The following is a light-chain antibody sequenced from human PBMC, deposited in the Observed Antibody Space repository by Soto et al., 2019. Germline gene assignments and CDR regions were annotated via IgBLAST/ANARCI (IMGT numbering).Light chain of an antibody. CDR2: DVT. CDR3: SSNAGDSAVSRVI. Sequence: QSALTQPASVSGSPGQSITISCTGTSSDVGGNNRVSWYQQHPGKAPKLIIYDVTKRPSGVSDRFSGSKSGSTASLTISGLQAEDEADYYYSSNAGDSAVSRVIFGGGAKLTVL. CDR1: SSDVGGNNR. J-gene: IGLJ2*01. V-gene: IGLV2-23*02.